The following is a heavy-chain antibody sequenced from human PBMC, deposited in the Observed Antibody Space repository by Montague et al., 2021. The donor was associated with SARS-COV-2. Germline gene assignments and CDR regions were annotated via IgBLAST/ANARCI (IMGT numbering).Heavy chain of an antibody. Sequence: SETLSLTCTVSGGSISSHLWSFIRQPPGKGLEWIGYINSNGGTNDNPSLRSRLTMSVDTSKNQFSLQLRSMTPAATAVYFCARATSVRGAVSWFDPWGQGTLVTVSS. D-gene: IGHD3-10*01. J-gene: IGHJ5*02. CDR2: INSNGGT. CDR3: ARATSVRGAVSWFDP. CDR1: GGSISSHL. V-gene: IGHV4-59*11.